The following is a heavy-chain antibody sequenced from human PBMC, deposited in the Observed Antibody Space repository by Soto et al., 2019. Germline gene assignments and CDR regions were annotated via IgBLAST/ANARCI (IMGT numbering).Heavy chain of an antibody. J-gene: IGHJ4*02. V-gene: IGHV3-72*01. D-gene: IGHD6-19*01. CDR1: GFSFSDHY. CDR2: TRNIANSYTT. CDR3: ARGGISSAWRAFDY. Sequence: EVQLVESGGGLVQPGGSLRLSCAASGFSFSDHYMDWVRQAPGKGLEWVARTRNIANSYTTEYAASVKGRFTISRDDSENSLFLKMNSLKTEDTAVYYCARGGISSAWRAFDYWGQGTLVTVSS.